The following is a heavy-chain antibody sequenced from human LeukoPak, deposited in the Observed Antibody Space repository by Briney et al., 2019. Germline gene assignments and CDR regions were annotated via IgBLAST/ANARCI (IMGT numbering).Heavy chain of an antibody. V-gene: IGHV4-39*01. J-gene: IGHJ4*02. CDR3: AIVNWGYFDY. CDR2: IYYSGST. CDR1: GGSIRSSSYY. D-gene: IGHD7-27*01. Sequence: SETLSLTCTVSGGSIRSSSYYWGWIRLPPGKGLEWIGSIYYSGSTYYNPSLKSRVTISVDTSKNQFSLKLSSVTAADTAVYYCAIVNWGYFDYWGQGTLVTVSS.